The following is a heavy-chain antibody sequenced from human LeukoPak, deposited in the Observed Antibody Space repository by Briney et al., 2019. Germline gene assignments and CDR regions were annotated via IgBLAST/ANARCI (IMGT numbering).Heavy chain of an antibody. D-gene: IGHD2-15*01. Sequence: SETLSLTCTVSGGSISSHHWSWIRQPPGKGLEWIGYSGGSDYNPSLRSRVTISADTYQNQLYLKLTSVSAADTAVYFGAVFFGGQGGRGNWGQGTQVTVSS. V-gene: IGHV4-59*03. CDR2: YSGGS. CDR3: AVFFGGQGGRGN. CDR1: GGSISSHH. J-gene: IGHJ4*02.